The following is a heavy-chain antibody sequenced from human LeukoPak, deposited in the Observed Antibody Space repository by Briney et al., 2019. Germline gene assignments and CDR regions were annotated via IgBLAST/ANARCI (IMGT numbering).Heavy chain of an antibody. CDR3: ARGYGSGSYLSY. CDR2: ITSSSSYI. J-gene: IGHJ4*02. V-gene: IGHV3-21*01. CDR1: GFTFSSYS. Sequence: PGGSVRLSCAASGFTFSSYSMNWVRQAPGKGLEWVSSITSSSSYIYYADSLKGRFTISRDNAKNSLYLQMNSLRAEDTAVYYCARGYGSGSYLSYWGQGTLVTVSS. D-gene: IGHD3-10*01.